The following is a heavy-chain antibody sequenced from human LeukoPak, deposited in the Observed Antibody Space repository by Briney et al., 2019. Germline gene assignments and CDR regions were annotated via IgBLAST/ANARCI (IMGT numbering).Heavy chain of an antibody. CDR1: GYTFTTYG. CDR2: ISAYNGNT. J-gene: IGHJ1*01. Sequence: ASVKVSCKASGYTFTTYGINWVRQAPGQGPEWMGWISAYNGNTHYAQNLQGRVTMTTDTSTSTAYMELRSLRSDDTAVYYCARDDRSVDTAMSFQSWGQGTLVTVSS. CDR3: ARDDRSVDTAMSFQS. D-gene: IGHD5-18*01. V-gene: IGHV1-18*01.